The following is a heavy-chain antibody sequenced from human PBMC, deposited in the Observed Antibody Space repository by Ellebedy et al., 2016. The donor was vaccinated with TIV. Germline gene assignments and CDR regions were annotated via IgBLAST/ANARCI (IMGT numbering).Heavy chain of an antibody. CDR3: ASHPSPYYYGMDV. Sequence: GGSLRLXXAASGFTFSSYSMNWVRQAPGKGLEWVSYISSSSSTIYYADSVKGRFTISRDNAKNSLYLQMNSLRDEDTAVYYCASHPSPYYYGMDVWGQGTTVTVSS. CDR1: GFTFSSYS. V-gene: IGHV3-48*02. CDR2: ISSSSSTI. J-gene: IGHJ6*02.